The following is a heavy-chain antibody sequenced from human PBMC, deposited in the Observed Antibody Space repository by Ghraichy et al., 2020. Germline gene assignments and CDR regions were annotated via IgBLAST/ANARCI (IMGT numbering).Heavy chain of an antibody. Sequence: SETLSLTWAVYGGSFSGYYWSWIRQPPGKGLEWIGEINHSGSTNYNPSLKSRVTISVDTSKNQFSLKLSSVTAADTAVYYCARGHGSLYYFDYWGQGTLVTVSS. V-gene: IGHV4-34*01. J-gene: IGHJ4*02. CDR1: GGSFSGYY. CDR2: INHSGST. CDR3: ARGHGSLYYFDY.